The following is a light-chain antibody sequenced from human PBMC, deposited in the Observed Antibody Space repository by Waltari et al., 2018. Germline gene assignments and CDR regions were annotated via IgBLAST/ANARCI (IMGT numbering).Light chain of an antibody. V-gene: IGKV3-20*01. J-gene: IGKJ4*01. Sequence: EIVLTQSPGTLSLSPGERATLSCRASQSVPSNSLAWYQPKPGQAPSLLIYGASSRATGIPDKFSGSGSGTDFTLTISRVEPEDFAVYYCQQYGTSPLTFGGGSKVEI. CDR1: QSVPSNS. CDR2: GAS. CDR3: QQYGTSPLT.